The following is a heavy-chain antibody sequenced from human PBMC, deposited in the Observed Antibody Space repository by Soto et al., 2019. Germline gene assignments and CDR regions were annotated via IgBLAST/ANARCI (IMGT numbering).Heavy chain of an antibody. D-gene: IGHD6-6*01. V-gene: IGHV4-30-4*01. CDR3: ARDQPPQLVPRPYGMDV. CDR2: IYYSGST. J-gene: IGHJ6*02. CDR1: GGSISSGDYY. Sequence: SETLSLTCTVSGGSISSGDYYWSWIRQPPGKGLEWIGYIYYSGSTYYNPSLKSRVTISVDTSKNQFSLKLSSVTAADTAVYYCARDQPPQLVPRPYGMDVWGQGTTVTVSS.